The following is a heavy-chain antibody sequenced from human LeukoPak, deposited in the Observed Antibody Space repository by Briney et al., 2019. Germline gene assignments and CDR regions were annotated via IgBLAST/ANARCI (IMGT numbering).Heavy chain of an antibody. D-gene: IGHD3-22*01. J-gene: IGHJ3*02. CDR2: IKPDGSDK. Sequence: GGSLRLSCVASGFAFRTYWMSWVRQAPGKGLDWVANIKPDGSDKKFVDSVKGRSAISRDNAKKSLYLQMNSLRAEDTAVYYCARVQFRIYDSSGYYVLGAFDIWGQGTMVTVSS. CDR3: ARVQFRIYDSSGYYVLGAFDI. V-gene: IGHV3-7*04. CDR1: GFAFRTYW.